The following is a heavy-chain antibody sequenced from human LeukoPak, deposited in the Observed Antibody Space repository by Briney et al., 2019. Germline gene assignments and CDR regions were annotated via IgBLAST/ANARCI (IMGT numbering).Heavy chain of an antibody. V-gene: IGHV3-48*03. CDR2: ISSGGSTI. CDR3: ARLWVGELGVDY. D-gene: IGHD3-10*01. J-gene: IGHJ4*02. Sequence: GGSLRLSCAASGFTFSSYEMNWVRQAPGKGLEWVSQISSGGSTIYYADSVRGRFTISRDNAKNSLYLQMNSLRAEDTAVYYCARLWVGELGVDYWGQGTLVTVSS. CDR1: GFTFSSYE.